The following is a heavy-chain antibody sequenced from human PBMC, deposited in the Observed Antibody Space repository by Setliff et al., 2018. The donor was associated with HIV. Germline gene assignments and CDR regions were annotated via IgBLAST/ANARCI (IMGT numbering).Heavy chain of an antibody. CDR1: GGSITGYY. V-gene: IGHV4-59*01. J-gene: IGHJ4*02. CDR2: FYYGGST. CDR3: ARGVPLLPPHY. D-gene: IGHD2-21*02. Sequence: SETLSLTCTVSGGSITGYYWNWIRQTPGKRLEWIGFFYYGGSTDYNPALKNRVAISVDTSRNRVSLKMTSVTAADTAVYYCARGVPLLPPHYWGQGTLVTVSS.